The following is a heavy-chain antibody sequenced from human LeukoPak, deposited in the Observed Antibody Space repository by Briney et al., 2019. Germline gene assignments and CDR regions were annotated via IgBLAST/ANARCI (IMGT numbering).Heavy chain of an antibody. CDR3: ARGRDGYNFLNRGEYYYFDY. J-gene: IGHJ4*02. CDR1: GGSISSGSYY. Sequence: SETLSLTCTVSGGSISSGSYYWSWIRQPAGKGLEWIGRFYTSGSTNYNPSLKSRVTISVDTSKNQFSLKLNSVTAADTAVYYCARGRDGYNFLNRGEYYYFDYWGQGTLVTVSS. CDR2: FYTSGST. V-gene: IGHV4-61*02. D-gene: IGHD5-24*01.